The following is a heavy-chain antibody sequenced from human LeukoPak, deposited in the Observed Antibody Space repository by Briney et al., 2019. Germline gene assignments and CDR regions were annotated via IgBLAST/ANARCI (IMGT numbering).Heavy chain of an antibody. D-gene: IGHD6-19*01. CDR3: VKGHSGWVIVWYFDL. V-gene: IGHV3-64D*09. CDR2: ISSNGGST. Sequence: GGSLRLSCSASGFTFSNYAMHWVRQAPGKGLEYVSAISSNGGSTYCADSVKGRFTISRDNSKNTLYLQMSSLRPEDTAVYYCVKGHSGWVIVWYFDLWGRGTLVTVSS. J-gene: IGHJ2*01. CDR1: GFTFSNYA.